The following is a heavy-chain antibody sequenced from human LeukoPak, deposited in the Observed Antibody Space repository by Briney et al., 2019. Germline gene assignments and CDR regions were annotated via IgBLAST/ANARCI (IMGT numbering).Heavy chain of an antibody. CDR1: GYTFTGYY. CDR2: INPNSGGT. CDR3: AREDIVVVTATFDY. J-gene: IGHJ4*02. D-gene: IGHD2-21*02. Sequence: ASVKVSCKASGYTFTGYYMHWVRQAPGQGLEWMGWINPNSGGTNYAQKFQGRVTMTRDTSISTAYMELSRLRSDDTAVNYCAREDIVVVTATFDYWGQGTLVTVSS. V-gene: IGHV1-2*02.